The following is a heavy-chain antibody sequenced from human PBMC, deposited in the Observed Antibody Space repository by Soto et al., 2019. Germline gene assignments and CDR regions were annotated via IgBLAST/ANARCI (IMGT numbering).Heavy chain of an antibody. V-gene: IGHV3-23*01. CDR1: GFTFSSYA. J-gene: IGHJ4*02. Sequence: EVQLLESGGGLVQPGGSLRLSCAASGFTFSSYAMRWVRQAPGKGLEWVSAISGSGGSTYYADSVKGRFTISRDNSKNTMYLQMNSLKAEDTAVYYCAKTLYYYDTGGYQWGQGTLVTVSS. D-gene: IGHD3-22*01. CDR3: AKTLYYYDTGGYQ. CDR2: ISGSGGST.